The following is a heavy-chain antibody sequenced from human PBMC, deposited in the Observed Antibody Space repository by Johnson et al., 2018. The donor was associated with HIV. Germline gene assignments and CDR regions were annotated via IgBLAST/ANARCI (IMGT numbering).Heavy chain of an antibody. D-gene: IGHD3-16*01. CDR1: GFTFDDYG. V-gene: IGHV3-30*02. Sequence: QVQLVESGGAVVRPGGSLRLSCAASGFTFDDYGFHWVRQAPGKGLEWVAFIQYDDNNEYYADSVKGRFTMSRDISKNTVHLQMNSLRVDDTALYYCAKEAPGRWDLPVWAAIDIWGQGTMVTVSS. CDR2: IQYDDNNE. CDR3: AKEAPGRWDLPVWAAIDI. J-gene: IGHJ3*02.